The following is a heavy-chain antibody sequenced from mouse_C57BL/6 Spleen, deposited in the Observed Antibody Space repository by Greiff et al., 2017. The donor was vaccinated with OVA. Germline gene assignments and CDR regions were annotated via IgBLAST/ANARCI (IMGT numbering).Heavy chain of an antibody. J-gene: IGHJ2*01. V-gene: IGHV1-50*01. CDR1: GYTFTSYW. Sequence: QVQLKQSGAELVKPGASVKLSCKASGYTFTSYWMQWVKQRPGQGLEWIGEIDPSDSYTNYNQKFKGKATLTVDTSSSTAYMQLSSLTSEDSAVYYCARSRITTVDYWGQGTTLTVSS. CDR2: IDPSDSYT. CDR3: ARSRITTVDY. D-gene: IGHD1-1*01.